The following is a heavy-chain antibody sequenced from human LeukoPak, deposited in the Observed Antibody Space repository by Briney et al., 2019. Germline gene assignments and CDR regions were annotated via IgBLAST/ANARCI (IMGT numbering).Heavy chain of an antibody. V-gene: IGHV4-34*01. Sequence: SETLSLTCAVYGGSFSGYYWSWIRQPPGKGLEWIGEINHSGSTNYNPSLKSRVTISVDTSKNQFSLKLSSVTAADTAVYYCARASLEWLSSFDYWGQGTLVTVSS. CDR1: GGSFSGYY. CDR3: ARASLEWLSSFDY. D-gene: IGHD3-3*01. J-gene: IGHJ4*02. CDR2: INHSGST.